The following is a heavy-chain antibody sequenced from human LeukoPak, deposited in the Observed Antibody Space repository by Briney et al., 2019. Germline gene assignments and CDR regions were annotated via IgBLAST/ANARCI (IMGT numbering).Heavy chain of an antibody. CDR3: AREGDGYTTGY. CDR1: GYTFTSYG. J-gene: IGHJ4*02. D-gene: IGHD5-24*01. Sequence: SVKVSCKASGYTFTSYGISWVRQAPGQGLEWMGRIIPIFGTANYAQKFQGRVTITTDESTSTAYMELSSLRSEDTAVYYCAREGDGYTTGYWGQGTLVTVSS. CDR2: IIPIFGTA. V-gene: IGHV1-69*05.